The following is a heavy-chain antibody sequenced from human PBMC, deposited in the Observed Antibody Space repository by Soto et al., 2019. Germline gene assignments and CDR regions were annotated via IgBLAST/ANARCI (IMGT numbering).Heavy chain of an antibody. CDR1: GGTFSSYA. CDR3: ARYSGDILTGYCRLNWFGP. J-gene: IGHJ5*02. CDR2: MIAIVGAA. D-gene: IGHD3-9*01. V-gene: IGHV1-69*12. Sequence: QVQLVQSGAEVKKPGSSVKVSCKASGGTFSSYAISWVRQALGQGLEWMGGMIAIVGAANYAQKFQGRVTITADESTSTAYMELSTLRSEDTAVYYCARYSGDILTGYCRLNWFGPWGQGTLVTVSS.